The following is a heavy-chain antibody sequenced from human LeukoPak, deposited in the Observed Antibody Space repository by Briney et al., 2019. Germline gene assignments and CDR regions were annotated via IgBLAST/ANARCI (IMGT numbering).Heavy chain of an antibody. CDR2: ISSSGSTI. CDR1: GFTFSSYE. J-gene: IGHJ1*01. D-gene: IGHD3-22*01. Sequence: GGSLTLSCAASGFTFSSYEMNWVRQAPGKGLEWVSYISSSGSTIYYADSVKGRFTISRDNAKNSLYLQMNSLRAEDTAVYYCAKQRGYYDSNFQHWGQGTLVTVSS. CDR3: AKQRGYYDSNFQH. V-gene: IGHV3-48*03.